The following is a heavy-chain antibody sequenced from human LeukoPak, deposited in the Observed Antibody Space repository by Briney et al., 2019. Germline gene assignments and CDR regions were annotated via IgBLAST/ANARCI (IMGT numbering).Heavy chain of an antibody. J-gene: IGHJ4*02. V-gene: IGHV3-30*02. CDR2: IWYDGSNK. Sequence: PGGSLRLSCAASGFTFSSYGMHWVRQAPGKGLEWVAVIWYDGSNKYYADSVKGRFTISRDNSKNTLYLQMNSLRAEDTAVYYCAKVGSSGYYFFDYWGQGTLVTVSS. CDR3: AKVGSSGYYFFDY. D-gene: IGHD3-22*01. CDR1: GFTFSSYG.